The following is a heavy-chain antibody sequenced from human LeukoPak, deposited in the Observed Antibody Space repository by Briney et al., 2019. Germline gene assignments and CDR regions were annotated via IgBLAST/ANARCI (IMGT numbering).Heavy chain of an antibody. V-gene: IGHV4-34*01. J-gene: IGHJ4*02. CDR1: GGSFSGYY. CDR3: ARGHPLLDY. D-gene: IGHD2-21*02. CDR2: INHSGGT. Sequence: SETLSLTCAVYGGSFSGYYWTWIRQPPGKGLERIGEINHSGGTNYNPSLKSRVTISVDTSKNQFSLKLSSVTAADTAVYYCARGHPLLDYWGQGTLVTVSS.